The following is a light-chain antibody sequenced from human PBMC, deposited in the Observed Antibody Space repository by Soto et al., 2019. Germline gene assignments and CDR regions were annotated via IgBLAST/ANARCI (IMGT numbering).Light chain of an antibody. V-gene: IGKV3-20*01. CDR3: QQYDSSPWT. CDR2: GAS. Sequence: EIVLTQSPGTLSLSPGERATLSCRASQSVSRSYLAWYQQKLGQAPRLLIYGASSRATGIPDRFSGSGSGTDFTLTISRLEPEDFAAYYCQQYDSSPWTFDHGTKVEIK. J-gene: IGKJ1*01. CDR1: QSVSRSY.